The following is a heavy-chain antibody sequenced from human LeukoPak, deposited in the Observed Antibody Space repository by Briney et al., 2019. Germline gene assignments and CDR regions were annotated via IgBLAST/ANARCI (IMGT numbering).Heavy chain of an antibody. CDR3: ARDRVRGVILVPSHRALDS. V-gene: IGHV1-2*02. D-gene: IGHD3-10*01. Sequence: ASVKVSCKSSGYSFSDYYIHWVRQAPGQGLEWMGWINPNNGGTKYAQKFQDRITMARDTSISTAYMELSRLTYDDTAVYYCARDRVRGVILVPSHRALDSWGQGTLVTVSS. CDR2: INPNNGGT. J-gene: IGHJ4*02. CDR1: GYSFSDYY.